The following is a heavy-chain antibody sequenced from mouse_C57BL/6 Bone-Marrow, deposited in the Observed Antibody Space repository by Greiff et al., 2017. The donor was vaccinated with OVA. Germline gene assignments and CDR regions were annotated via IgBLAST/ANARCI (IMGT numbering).Heavy chain of an antibody. CDR2: ISDGGSYT. V-gene: IGHV5-4*01. J-gene: IGHJ1*03. Sequence: EVKLVESGGGLVKPGGSLKLSCAASGFTFSSYAMSWVRQTPEKRLEWVATISDGGSYTYYPDNVKGRFTISRDNAKNNLYLQMSHLKSEDTALYDCARDRSWYFDVWGTGTTVTVSS. CDR1: GFTFSSYA. CDR3: ARDRSWYFDV.